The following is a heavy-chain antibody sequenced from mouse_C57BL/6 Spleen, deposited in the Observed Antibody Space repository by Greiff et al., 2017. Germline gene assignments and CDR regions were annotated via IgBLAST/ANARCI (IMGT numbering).Heavy chain of an antibody. CDR3: ARHGPFYAMDY. CDR2: IGNLAYSI. Sequence: EVKLVESGGGLVQPGGSLKLSCAASGFTFSDYGMAWVRQAPRKGPEWVAFIGNLAYSIYYADTVTGRFTISRENAKNTPYLEMSSLRSEDTAMYYCARHGPFYAMDYWGQGTSVTVSS. J-gene: IGHJ4*01. CDR1: GFTFSDYG. V-gene: IGHV5-15*04.